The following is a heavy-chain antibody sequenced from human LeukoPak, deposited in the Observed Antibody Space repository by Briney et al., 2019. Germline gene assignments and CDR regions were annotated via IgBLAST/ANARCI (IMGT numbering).Heavy chain of an antibody. J-gene: IGHJ4*02. V-gene: IGHV3-66*02. CDR3: ARDPYNWNYIDY. CDR1: ALTVSSNY. D-gene: IGHD1-1*01. Sequence: PGGSLRLSCAASALTVSSNYMTWVRQAPGKGLEWVSVIYSGGSTYYADSVKGRFTISRDNYKNTVYLQMNSLRVEDTAVYYCARDPYNWNYIDYWGQGTLVTVSS. CDR2: IYSGGST.